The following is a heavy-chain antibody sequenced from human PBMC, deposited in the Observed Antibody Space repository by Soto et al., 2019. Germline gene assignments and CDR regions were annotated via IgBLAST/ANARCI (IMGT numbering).Heavy chain of an antibody. CDR3: AIRDCSTVLEF. D-gene: IGHD3-3*01. CDR2: ISSYNGNT. V-gene: IGHV1-18*01. J-gene: IGHJ6*04. Sequence: QAPGQGLEWMGWISSYNGNTKYAQKLQGRVTMTTDTSTSTAYMELRSLRSDDTVVYYCAIRDCSTVLEFRGKRTTVIVFS.